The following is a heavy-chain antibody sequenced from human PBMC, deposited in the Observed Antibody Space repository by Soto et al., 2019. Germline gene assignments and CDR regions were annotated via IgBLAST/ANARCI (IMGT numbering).Heavy chain of an antibody. CDR3: ARDEYCSGGSCYSYYYYGMDV. CDR2: IWYDGSNK. D-gene: IGHD2-15*01. J-gene: IGHJ6*02. CDR1: GFTFSSYG. Sequence: QVQLVESGGGVVQPGRSLRLSCAASGFTFSSYGMHWVRQAPGKGLEWVAVIWYDGSNKYYADSVKGRFTISRDNSKNTLYLQMNSLRAEDTAVYYCARDEYCSGGSCYSYYYYGMDVWGQGTTVTVSS. V-gene: IGHV3-33*01.